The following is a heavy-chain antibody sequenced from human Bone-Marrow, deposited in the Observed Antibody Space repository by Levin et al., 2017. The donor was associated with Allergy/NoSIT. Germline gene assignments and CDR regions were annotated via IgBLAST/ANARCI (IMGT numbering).Heavy chain of an antibody. J-gene: IGHJ1*01. CDR3: ARDKAYKYCSGGSCYSAEYFQH. CDR2: INPNSGGT. V-gene: IGHV1-2*02. D-gene: IGHD2-15*01. Sequence: GASVKVSCKASGYTFTGYYMHWVRQAPGQGLEWMGWINPNSGGTNYAQKFQGRVTMTRDTSISTAYMELSRLRSDDTAVYYCARDKAYKYCSGGSCYSAEYFQHWGQGTLVTVSS. CDR1: GYTFTGYY.